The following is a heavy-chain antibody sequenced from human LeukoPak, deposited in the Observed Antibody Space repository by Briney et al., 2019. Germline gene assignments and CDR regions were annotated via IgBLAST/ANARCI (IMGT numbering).Heavy chain of an antibody. Sequence: GGSLRLSCAASGFTFSSYGMHWVRQAPGKGLEWVAVISYDGSNKYYADSVKGRFTISRDNSKNTLYLQMNSLRAEDTAVYYCAEGTDSSGWSGDWFDPWGQGTLVTVSS. J-gene: IGHJ5*02. CDR1: GFTFSSYG. CDR3: AEGTDSSGWSGDWFDP. CDR2: ISYDGSNK. D-gene: IGHD6-19*01. V-gene: IGHV3-30*18.